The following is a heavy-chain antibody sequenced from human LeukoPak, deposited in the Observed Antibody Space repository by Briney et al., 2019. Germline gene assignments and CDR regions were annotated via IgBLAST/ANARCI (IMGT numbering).Heavy chain of an antibody. CDR2: ISYDGSNK. J-gene: IGHJ4*02. V-gene: IGHV3-30*18. CDR1: GFTFSRYG. Sequence: GRSLRLSCAATGFTFSRYGMHWVRQAPGKGLEWVAQISYDGSNKHYGDSVKGRFTIARDNSKNTLFLQMNSLRVEDTAVYYCAKLAKYFYGSETYYFFEHWGQGTPVTASS. CDR3: AKLAKYFYGSETYYFFEH. D-gene: IGHD3-10*01.